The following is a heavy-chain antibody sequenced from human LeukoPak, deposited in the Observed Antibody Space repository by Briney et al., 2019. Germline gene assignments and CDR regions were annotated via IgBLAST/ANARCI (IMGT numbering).Heavy chain of an antibody. V-gene: IGHV3-7*03. CDR2: IKQDGSEK. D-gene: IGHD3-10*01. CDR3: TTDFVVRGVILDY. CDR1: GFTFGNYW. Sequence: PGGSLRLSCAASGFTFGNYWMSWVRQAPGKGLEWVGNIKQDGSEKYYVDSVKGRFTISRDNAKNSLYLQMNSLRAEDTAVYYCTTDFVVRGVILDYWGQGTLVTVSS. J-gene: IGHJ4*02.